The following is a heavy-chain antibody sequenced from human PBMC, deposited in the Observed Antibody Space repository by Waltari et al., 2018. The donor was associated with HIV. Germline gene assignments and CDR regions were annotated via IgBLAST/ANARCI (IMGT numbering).Heavy chain of an antibody. CDR1: GITFSSYA. CDR3: ARDPHPYDSSGYYLAY. D-gene: IGHD3-22*01. J-gene: IGHJ4*02. V-gene: IGHV3-30*01. CDR2: ISYDGINK. Sequence: QVQLVESGGGVVQPGRSLRLSCAASGITFSSYAMHWVRQAPGKGLEWVAVISYDGINKYYADSVKGRLTISRDNAKTTLYLQMDSLRAEDTAVFYCARDPHPYDSSGYYLAYWGQGTLVTVSS.